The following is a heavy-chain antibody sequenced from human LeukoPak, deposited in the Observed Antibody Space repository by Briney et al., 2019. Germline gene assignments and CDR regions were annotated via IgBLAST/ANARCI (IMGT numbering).Heavy chain of an antibody. D-gene: IGHD6-13*01. J-gene: IGHJ6*03. V-gene: IGHV1-18*01. CDR3: ARSLHPHLAAAGTMDYYYYYMDV. Sequence: RASVKVSCKASGYTFTSYGISWVRQAPGQGLEWMGWISAYNGNANYAQKLQGRVTMTTDTSTSTAYMELRSLRSDDTAVYYCARSLHPHLAAAGTMDYYYYYMDVWGKGTTVTVSS. CDR1: GYTFTSYG. CDR2: ISAYNGNA.